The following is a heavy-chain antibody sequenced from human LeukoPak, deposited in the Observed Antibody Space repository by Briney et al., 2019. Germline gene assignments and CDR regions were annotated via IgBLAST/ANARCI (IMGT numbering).Heavy chain of an antibody. CDR3: ARPEWRNPYFDY. CDR2: IIPLFGTA. CDR1: GGTFISYA. D-gene: IGHD3-3*01. J-gene: IGHJ4*02. Sequence: GASVKVSFKPSGGTFISYAISWVRQAPGQALEWMGGIIPLFGTANYAQKLQGRVTITADESTSTAYMELSSLRSEDTAVYYCARPEWRNPYFDYWGQGTLVSVSS. V-gene: IGHV1-69*13.